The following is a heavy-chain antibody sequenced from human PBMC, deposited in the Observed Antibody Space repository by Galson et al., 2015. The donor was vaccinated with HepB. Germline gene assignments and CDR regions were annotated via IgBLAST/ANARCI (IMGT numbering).Heavy chain of an antibody. D-gene: IGHD4-17*01. Sequence: SLRLSCAASGFTFSNYWMNWVHQAPGKGLEWVANIKQDGSEKHYVESVEGRFTISRDNAKNSVDLQMSSLRAEDTAVYYCARASYGDWVSDAFDIWGQGTMVTVSS. V-gene: IGHV3-7*01. CDR2: IKQDGSEK. J-gene: IGHJ3*02. CDR3: ARASYGDWVSDAFDI. CDR1: GFTFSNYW.